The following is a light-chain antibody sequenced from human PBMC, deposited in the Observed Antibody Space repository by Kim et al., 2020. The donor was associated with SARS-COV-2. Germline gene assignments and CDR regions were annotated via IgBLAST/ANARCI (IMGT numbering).Light chain of an antibody. CDR3: QAWDSSTWV. CDR1: KLGDKY. J-gene: IGLJ3*02. CDR2: QDS. Sequence: GSPGRTASITCPGDKLGDKYGCWYQQKPGQSPVLVIYQDSKRPSGIPERFSGSNSGNTATLTISGTQAMDEADYYCQAWDSSTWVFGGGTQLTVL. V-gene: IGLV3-1*01.